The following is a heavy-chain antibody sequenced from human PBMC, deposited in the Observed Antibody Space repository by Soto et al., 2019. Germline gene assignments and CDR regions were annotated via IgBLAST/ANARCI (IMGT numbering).Heavy chain of an antibody. CDR3: ARVTDIVVVPAARFWFDP. Sequence: ASVKVSCKASGYTFTSYGISWVRQAPGQGLEWMGWISAYNGNTNYAQKLQGRVTMTTDTSTSTAYMELRSLRSDDTAVYYCARVTDIVVVPAARFWFDPWGQGTLVTVSS. V-gene: IGHV1-18*01. CDR1: GYTFTSYG. D-gene: IGHD2-2*01. J-gene: IGHJ5*02. CDR2: ISAYNGNT.